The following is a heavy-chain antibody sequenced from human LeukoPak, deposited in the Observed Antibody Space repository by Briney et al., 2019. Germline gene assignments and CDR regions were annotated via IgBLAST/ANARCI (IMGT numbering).Heavy chain of an antibody. CDR1: GDSFSTNSAS. V-gene: IGHV6-1*01. Sequence: SQTLSLTCVISGDSFSTNSASWHWIRQSPSRGLEWLGRTNYRSKWYNDYAISVKSRITITPDTSKNQFSLHLNSVTPEDTAVYYCARTAGNGCFDYWGQGTLVTVSS. J-gene: IGHJ4*02. CDR2: TNYRSKWYN. D-gene: IGHD6-19*01. CDR3: ARTAGNGCFDY.